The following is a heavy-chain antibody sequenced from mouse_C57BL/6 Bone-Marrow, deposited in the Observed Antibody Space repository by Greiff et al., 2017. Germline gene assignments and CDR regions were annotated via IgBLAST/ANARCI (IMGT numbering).Heavy chain of an antibody. CDR3: ARRGSYYYGSTAWFAY. CDR1: GYTFTSYG. V-gene: IGHV1-81*01. D-gene: IGHD1-1*01. J-gene: IGHJ3*01. Sequence: QVHVKQSGAELARPGASVKLSCKASGYTFTSYGISWVKQRTGKGLEWIGEIFTKSGNTYYNEKFKGQDPLTADKSSSTAYMELRLLTSVDSAVYLYARRGSYYYGSTAWFAYWGQGTLVTVSA. CDR2: IFTKSGNT.